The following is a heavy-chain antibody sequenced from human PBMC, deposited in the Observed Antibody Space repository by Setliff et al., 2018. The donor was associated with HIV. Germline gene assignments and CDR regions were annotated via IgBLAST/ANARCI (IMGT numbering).Heavy chain of an antibody. CDR1: GYTFTTYF. CDR3: ARARYSSSRTGDYYMDV. V-gene: IGHV1-46*01. D-gene: IGHD6-13*01. Sequence: ASVKVSCKASGYTFTTYFLHWVRQAPGQGPEWMGIINPSGGTTEYAQKFQGRVTMTTDTSTSTVYMEMRSLRPDDTAVYYCARARYSSSRTGDYYMDVWAKGTTVTVSS. J-gene: IGHJ6*03. CDR2: INPSGGTT.